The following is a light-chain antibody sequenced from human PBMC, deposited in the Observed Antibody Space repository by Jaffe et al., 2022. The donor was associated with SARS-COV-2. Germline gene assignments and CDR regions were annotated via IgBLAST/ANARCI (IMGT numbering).Light chain of an antibody. CDR2: AAS. J-gene: IGKJ1*01. CDR1: QNINYY. V-gene: IGKV1-39*01. Sequence: DIQMTQSPSSLSASVGDRATITCRASQNINYYLNWYQQKPGKAPKLLIYAASDLQGGVPSRFSGGGSGTDFTLTISSLQPEDFATYYCQQSYSTPWTFGQGTKVEI. CDR3: QQSYSTPWT.